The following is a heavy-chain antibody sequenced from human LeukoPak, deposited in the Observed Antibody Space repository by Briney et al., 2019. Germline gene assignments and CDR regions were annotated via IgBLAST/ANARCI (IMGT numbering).Heavy chain of an antibody. CDR2: IYYSGST. V-gene: IGHV4-39*01. J-gene: IGHJ4*02. CDR1: GGSISSSSYY. CDR3: ARHVPAIYDFWSGYSAVDY. Sequence: KPSETLSLTCTVSGGSISSSSYYWGWIRQPPGKGLEWIGSIYYSGSTYYNPSLNSRVTISVDTSKNQFSLKLSSLTAADTAVYYCARHVPAIYDFWSGYSAVDYWGQGTLVTVSS. D-gene: IGHD3-3*01.